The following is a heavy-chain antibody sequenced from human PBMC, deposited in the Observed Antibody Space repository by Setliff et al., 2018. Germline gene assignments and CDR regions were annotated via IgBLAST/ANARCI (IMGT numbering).Heavy chain of an antibody. V-gene: IGHV4-34*01. CDR1: SGSFSGYY. D-gene: IGHD3-3*01. CDR2: INHSGST. CDR3: ARVGHSTYYNFWSGPRGYNWFDP. Sequence: PSETLSLTCAVYSGSFSGYYWSWIRQPPGKGLEWIGEINHSGSTNYNPSLKSRVTISVDTSKNQFFLKLSSVTAADTAVYYCARVGHSTYYNFWSGPRGYNWFDPWGQGTLVTVSS. J-gene: IGHJ5*02.